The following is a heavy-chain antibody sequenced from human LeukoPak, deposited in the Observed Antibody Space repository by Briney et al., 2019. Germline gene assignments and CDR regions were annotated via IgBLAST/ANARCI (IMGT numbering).Heavy chain of an antibody. CDR1: GGSISSSSYY. CDR3: ASYYDILTGFDY. D-gene: IGHD3-9*01. J-gene: IGHJ4*02. Sequence: PSETLSLTCTVSGGSISSSSYYWGWIRQPPGKGLEWIGSIYYSGSTYYNPSLKSRVTISVDTSKNQFSLELSSVTAADTAVYYCASYYDILTGFDYWGQGTLVTVSS. V-gene: IGHV4-39*01. CDR2: IYYSGST.